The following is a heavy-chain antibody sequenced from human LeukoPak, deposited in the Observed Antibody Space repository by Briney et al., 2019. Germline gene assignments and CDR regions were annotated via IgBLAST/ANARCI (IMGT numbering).Heavy chain of an antibody. Sequence: GGSLRLSCAASGFTFSSYAMSWVRQAPGKGLEWVSAISGSGGSTYYADSVKGRFTISRDNSKNTLYLQMNSLRAEDTAVYYCARGVMQWRNGFDIWGQGTMVTVSS. CDR3: ARGVMQWRNGFDI. V-gene: IGHV3-23*01. CDR2: ISGSGGST. CDR1: GFTFSSYA. J-gene: IGHJ3*02. D-gene: IGHD6-19*01.